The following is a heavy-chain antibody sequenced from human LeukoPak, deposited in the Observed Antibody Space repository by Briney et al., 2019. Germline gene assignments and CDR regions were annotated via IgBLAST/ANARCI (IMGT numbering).Heavy chain of an antibody. Sequence: SETLSLTCTVSGGSISSGGYYWSWIRQHPGKDLAWIGYIYYSGSTYYNPSLKSRVTISVDTSKNQFSLKLSSVTAADTAVYYCARLGYNPYYFDYWGQGTLVTVSS. V-gene: IGHV4-31*03. CDR2: IYYSGST. D-gene: IGHD1-14*01. CDR3: ARLGYNPYYFDY. J-gene: IGHJ4*02. CDR1: GGSISSGGYY.